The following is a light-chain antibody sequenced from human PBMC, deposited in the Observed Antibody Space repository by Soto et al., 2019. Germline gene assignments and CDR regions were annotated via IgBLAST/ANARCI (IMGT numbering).Light chain of an antibody. CDR1: QSVSSYY. J-gene: IGKJ1*01. CDR2: DAS. Sequence: EIVLTQSPGTLSLSPGERATLSCRASQSVSSYYLAWYQQKPGQAPRLLIYDASTRATGIPDRFSGSGSGTDFSLTISRLESEDSAVYFCQQYGSSRTFGLGTKVDIX. CDR3: QQYGSSRT. V-gene: IGKV3-20*01.